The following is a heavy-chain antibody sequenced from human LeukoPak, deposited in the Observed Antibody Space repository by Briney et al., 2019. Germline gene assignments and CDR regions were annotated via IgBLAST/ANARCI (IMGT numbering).Heavy chain of an antibody. CDR3: AKASNSGWYYFDY. CDR2: ISDNGAST. D-gene: IGHD6-19*01. Sequence: GGSLRLSCAASGFTFSSYAMSWVRQAPGKGLKWVSAISDNGASTYYADSVKGRFTISRDNSKNTLYLQMNSLRAEDTATYYCAKASNSGWYYFDYWGQGTLVTVSS. CDR1: GFTFSSYA. J-gene: IGHJ4*02. V-gene: IGHV3-23*01.